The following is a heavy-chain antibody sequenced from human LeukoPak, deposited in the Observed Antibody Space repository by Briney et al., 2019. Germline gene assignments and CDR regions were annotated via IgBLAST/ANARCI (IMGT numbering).Heavy chain of an antibody. CDR1: GGSISSYY. Sequence: SETLSLTCTVSGGSISSYYWNWIRQPPGKGLEWIGYIYSSGSSNYNPSLKSRVTISVDTSKNQFSLKLTSVTAADTAVYYCSRVSRGTIDYWGQGTLVTVSS. V-gene: IGHV4-59*01. J-gene: IGHJ4*02. CDR2: IYSSGSS. CDR3: SRVSRGTIDY.